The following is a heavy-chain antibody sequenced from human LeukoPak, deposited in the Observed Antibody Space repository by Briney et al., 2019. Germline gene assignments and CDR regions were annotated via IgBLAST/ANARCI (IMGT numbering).Heavy chain of an antibody. V-gene: IGHV1-46*01. CDR3: ARDPEAISIVGATAVGDY. D-gene: IGHD1-26*01. Sequence: ASVKVSCKASGYTFTSYYMHWVRQAPGQGLEWMGIINPSGGSTSYAQKFQGRVTMTRDTSTSTVYMELSSLRSEDTAVYYCARDPEAISIVGATAVGDYWGQGTLVTVSS. CDR2: INPSGGST. CDR1: GYTFTSYY. J-gene: IGHJ4*02.